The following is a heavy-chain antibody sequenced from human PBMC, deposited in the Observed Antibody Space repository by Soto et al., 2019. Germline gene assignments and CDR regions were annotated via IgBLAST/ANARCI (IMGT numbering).Heavy chain of an antibody. D-gene: IGHD2-8*01. V-gene: IGHV4-4*07. Sequence: SETLSLTCTVSCGSISSYYWSWIRQPAGKGLEWIGRIYTSGSTNYNPSLKSRVTMSVDTSKNQFSLKLSSVTAADTAVYYCARDGFGYCTNGVCPYFDPWGQGTLVTVSS. CDR1: CGSISSYY. CDR3: ARDGFGYCTNGVCPYFDP. CDR2: IYTSGST. J-gene: IGHJ5*02.